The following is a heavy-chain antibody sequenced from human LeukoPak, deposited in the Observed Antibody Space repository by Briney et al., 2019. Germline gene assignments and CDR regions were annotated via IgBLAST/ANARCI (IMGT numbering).Heavy chain of an antibody. CDR2: IRSKAYGGTT. V-gene: IGHV3-49*04. CDR1: GFTFGDYG. CDR3: AKDTWQFAPDYYYYMDV. J-gene: IGHJ6*03. D-gene: IGHD2-21*01. Sequence: PGGSLRLSCTTSGFTFGDYGMSWVRQAPGKGLEWVGFIRSKAYGGTTENAASVKGRFTISRDDSKSIAYLQMNSLRAEDTALYYCAKDTWQFAPDYYYYMDVWGKGTTVTVSS.